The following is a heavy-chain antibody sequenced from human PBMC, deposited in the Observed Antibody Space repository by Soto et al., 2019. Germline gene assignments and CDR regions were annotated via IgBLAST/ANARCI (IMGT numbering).Heavy chain of an antibody. D-gene: IGHD4-17*01. CDR2: IYYSGST. V-gene: IGHV4-59*01. J-gene: IGHJ4*02. CDR1: GGSISSYY. CDR3: ATSDDYGGILDY. Sequence: QVQLQESGPGLVKPSETLSLTCTVSGGSISSYYWSWIRQPPGKGLEWIGYIYYSGSTNYNPSLKRRVTISVATSKNQFSLKLSSVTAADTAVYYCATSDDYGGILDYWGQGTLVTVSS.